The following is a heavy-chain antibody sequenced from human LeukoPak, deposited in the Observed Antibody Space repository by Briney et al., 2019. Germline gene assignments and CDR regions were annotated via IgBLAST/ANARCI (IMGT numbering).Heavy chain of an antibody. Sequence: SETLSLTCAVYGGSFSGYYWSWIRQPPGKGLEWIGEINHSGSTNYNPSLKSRVTISVDTSKNQFSLKLSSVTAADTAVYYCARGPDSGYVADYWGQGTLVTVSS. CDR3: ARGPDSGYVADY. V-gene: IGHV4-34*01. D-gene: IGHD5-12*01. CDR1: GGSFSGYY. J-gene: IGHJ4*02. CDR2: INHSGST.